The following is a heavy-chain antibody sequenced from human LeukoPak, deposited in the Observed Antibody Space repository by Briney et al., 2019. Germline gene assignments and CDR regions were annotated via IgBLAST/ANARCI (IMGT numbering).Heavy chain of an antibody. CDR2: VLYDGSMQ. CDR3: AKRRGLELLYYYSMDV. D-gene: IGHD1-7*01. J-gene: IGHJ6*03. CDR1: GFSFSSYG. V-gene: IGHV3-30*18. Sequence: GGPLRLSCAASGFSFSSYGMHWVRQAPGKGLEWVAVVLYDGSMQYYADSVKGRFTASRDNSKNTLYLQMNSLRAEDTAVYYCAKRRGLELLYYYSMDVWGKGTTVTVSS.